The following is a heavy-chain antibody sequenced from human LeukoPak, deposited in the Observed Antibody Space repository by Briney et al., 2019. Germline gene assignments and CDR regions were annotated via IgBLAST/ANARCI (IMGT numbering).Heavy chain of an antibody. CDR1: GGTFSSYA. J-gene: IGHJ4*02. D-gene: IGHD6-19*01. Sequence: SVKVSCKASGGTFSSYAISWVRQAPGQGLEWMGRIIPIFGIANYAQKFQGRVTITADKSTSTAYMELSSLRSEDTAVYYCVHGYSSGWEYFDYWGQGTLVTVSS. CDR3: VHGYSSGWEYFDY. V-gene: IGHV1-69*04. CDR2: IIPIFGIA.